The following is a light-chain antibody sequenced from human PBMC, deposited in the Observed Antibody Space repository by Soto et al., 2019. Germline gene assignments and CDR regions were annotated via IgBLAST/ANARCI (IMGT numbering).Light chain of an antibody. Sequence: QSALTQPASVSGSPGQSITISCTGTRSDGGGFNYVSWYQQHTGKDPKLMIYDVTDRPSGVSNRFSGSKSVNTASLTISGLQAEDEAEYYCRSYTNSSPLLVFGGGTQLTVL. CDR3: RSYTNSSPLLV. J-gene: IGLJ2*01. V-gene: IGLV2-14*01. CDR1: RSDGGGFNY. CDR2: DVT.